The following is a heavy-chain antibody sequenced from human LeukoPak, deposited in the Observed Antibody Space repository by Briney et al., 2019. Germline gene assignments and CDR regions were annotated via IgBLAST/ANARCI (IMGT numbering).Heavy chain of an antibody. D-gene: IGHD5-18*01. J-gene: IGHJ4*02. CDR1: GGSFSGYY. CDR3: ARGLGIQLWTTISDYFDY. Sequence: SETLSLTCAVYGGSFSGYYWSWIRQPPGKGLEWIGEINHSGSTNYNPSLKSRVTISVDTSKNQFSQKLSSVTAADTAVYYCARGLGIQLWTTISDYFDYWGQGTLVTVSS. V-gene: IGHV4-34*01. CDR2: INHSGST.